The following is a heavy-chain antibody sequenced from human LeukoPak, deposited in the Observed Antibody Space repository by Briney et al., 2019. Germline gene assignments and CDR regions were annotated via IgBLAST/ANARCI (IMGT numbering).Heavy chain of an antibody. CDR3: ARSRTVLVPAAPRWFDP. CDR1: GYTFTSYY. Sequence: ASVKVSCKASGYTFTSYYMHWVRQAPGQGLEWMGIINPSGGSTSYAQKLQGRVTMTTDTSTSTAYMELRSLRSDDTAVYYCARSRTVLVPAAPRWFDPWGQGTLVTVSS. CDR2: INPSGGST. D-gene: IGHD2-2*01. V-gene: IGHV1-46*01. J-gene: IGHJ5*02.